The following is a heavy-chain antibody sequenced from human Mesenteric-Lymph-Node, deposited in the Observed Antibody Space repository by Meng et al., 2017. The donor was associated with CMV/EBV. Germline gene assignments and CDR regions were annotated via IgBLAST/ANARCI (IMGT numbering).Heavy chain of an antibody. V-gene: IGHV1-46*01. D-gene: IGHD3-3*01. CDR1: GYTFTNYY. CDR2: VNPSAGTT. J-gene: IGHJ6*02. CDR3: ARVRQHSTIFGVAKVNYYYGMDV. Sequence: ASVKVSCKASGYTFTNYYMHWVRQAPGQGLEWMGIVNPSAGTTSYAQKFRGRVTMTRDTSTSTVYMELSSLRSEDTAVYYCARVRQHSTIFGVAKVNYYYGMDVWGQGTTVTVSS.